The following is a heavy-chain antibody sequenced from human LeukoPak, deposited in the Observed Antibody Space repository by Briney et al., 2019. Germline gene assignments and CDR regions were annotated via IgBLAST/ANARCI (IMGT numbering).Heavy chain of an antibody. V-gene: IGHV1-58*02. CDR2: IVVGSGNT. J-gene: IGHJ4*02. Sequence: GTSVKVSCKASGFTFTSSAMQWVRQARGQRLEWIGWIVVGSGNTNYAQKFQERVTITRDMSTSTAYMELSSLRSEDTAVYYCAAGTSSGSSPYFDYWGQGTLVTVSS. D-gene: IGHD3-22*01. CDR3: AAGTSSGSSPYFDY. CDR1: GFTFTSSA.